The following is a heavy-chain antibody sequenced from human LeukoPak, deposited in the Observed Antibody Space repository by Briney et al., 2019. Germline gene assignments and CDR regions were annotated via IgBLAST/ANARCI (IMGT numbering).Heavy chain of an antibody. CDR1: GFTFSSYW. J-gene: IGHJ3*02. CDR3: ASSYFDNSLHAYDI. V-gene: IGHV3-7*01. D-gene: IGHD3-22*01. Sequence: PGGSLRLSCAASGFTFSSYWMSWVRQAPGKGLEWVAIIKQDGSDKYYVDSVKGRFTISRDNTKNSLFLHMSSLRAEDTAVYFCASSYFDNSLHAYDIWGQGTMVTVSS. CDR2: IKQDGSDK.